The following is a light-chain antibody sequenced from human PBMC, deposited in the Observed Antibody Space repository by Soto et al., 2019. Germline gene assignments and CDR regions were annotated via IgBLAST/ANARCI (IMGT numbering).Light chain of an antibody. CDR3: QQYYSYPQDFT. V-gene: IGKV1-8*01. J-gene: IGKJ3*01. Sequence: AIRMTQSPSSLSASTGDRVTITCRASQGISSYLAWYQQKPGKAPKLLIYAASTLQSGVPSRFSGSESGTDFTLTISCLQSEDFATYYCQQYYSYPQDFTFGPGTKVDIK. CDR2: AAS. CDR1: QGISSY.